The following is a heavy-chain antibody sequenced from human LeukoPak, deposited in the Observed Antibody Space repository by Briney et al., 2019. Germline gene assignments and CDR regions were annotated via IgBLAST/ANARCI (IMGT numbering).Heavy chain of an antibody. CDR1: GFTFSSYA. CDR2: ISGSGGST. J-gene: IGHJ4*02. Sequence: PGGSLRLSCAASGFTFSSYAMSWVRQAPGKGLEWVSGISGSGGSTYYADSVKGRFTISRDNSKNTLYLQMNSLRADDTAVYYCAKALSRSWQYYFDYWGQGTLVTVSS. D-gene: IGHD6-13*01. V-gene: IGHV3-23*01. CDR3: AKALSRSWQYYFDY.